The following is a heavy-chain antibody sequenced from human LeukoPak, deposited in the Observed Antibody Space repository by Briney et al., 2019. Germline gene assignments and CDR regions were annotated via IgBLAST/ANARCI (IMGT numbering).Heavy chain of an antibody. CDR2: ISGGGGST. J-gene: IGHJ4*02. CDR1: GFTFSSYA. D-gene: IGHD3-22*01. Sequence: GGSLRLSCAASGFTFSSYAMSWVRQAPGKGLEWVSAISGGGGSTYYADSVKGRFTISRDNSKNTLYLQMNSLRAEDTAVYYCAKASTYYYDRGFDYWGQGTLVTVSS. V-gene: IGHV3-23*01. CDR3: AKASTYYYDRGFDY.